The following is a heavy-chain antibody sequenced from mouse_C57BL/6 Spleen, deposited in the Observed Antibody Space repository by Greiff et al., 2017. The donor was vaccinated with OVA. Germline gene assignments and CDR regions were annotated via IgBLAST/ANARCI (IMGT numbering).Heavy chain of an antibody. CDR3: ARGDGSSLNWFAD. J-gene: IGHJ3*01. CDR1: GYTFTSYW. V-gene: IGHV1-53*01. CDR2: INPSNGGT. D-gene: IGHD1-1*01. Sequence: QVQLQQPGTELVKPGASVKLSCKASGYTFTSYWMHWVKQRPGQGLEWMGNINPSNGGTNYNEKFKSKATLTVDKSSSTAYMQLSSLTSEDSAVYYCARGDGSSLNWFADWGQGTLVTVSA.